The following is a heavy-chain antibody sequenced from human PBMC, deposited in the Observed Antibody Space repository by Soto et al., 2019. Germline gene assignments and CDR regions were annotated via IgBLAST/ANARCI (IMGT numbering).Heavy chain of an antibody. V-gene: IGHV3-30*18. CDR2: ISYDGSNK. Sequence: HPGGSLRLSCAASGFTFSSYGMHWVRQAPGKGLEWVAVISYDGSNKYYADSVKGRFTISRDNSKNTLYLQMNSLRAEDTAGYYCAKEVGSGYYPTYYYGMDVWGQGTTVTVSS. CDR3: AKEVGSGYYPTYYYGMDV. J-gene: IGHJ6*02. D-gene: IGHD3-3*01. CDR1: GFTFSSYG.